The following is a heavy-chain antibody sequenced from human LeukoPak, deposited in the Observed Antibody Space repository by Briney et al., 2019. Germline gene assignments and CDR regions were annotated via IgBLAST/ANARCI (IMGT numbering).Heavy chain of an antibody. Sequence: SQTLSLTCAVSGGSISSGGYSWSWIRQPPGKGLEWIGYIFHSGSTYYNPSLKSRVTISVDRSKNQFSLKLSSVTAADTAVYYCARGATGAFDIWGQGTMVTVSS. J-gene: IGHJ3*02. CDR2: IFHSGST. V-gene: IGHV4-30-2*01. CDR3: ARGATGAFDI. CDR1: GGSISSGGYS. D-gene: IGHD1-26*01.